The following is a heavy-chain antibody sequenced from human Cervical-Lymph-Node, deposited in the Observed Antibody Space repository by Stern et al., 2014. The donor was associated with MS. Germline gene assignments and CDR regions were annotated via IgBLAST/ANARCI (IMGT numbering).Heavy chain of an antibody. CDR1: GLTFRKYG. Sequence: VQLMQSGGGLVQPGRSLRLSCTTSGLTFRKYGMNWFRQTPGKGLQWVGFIRSEIYGGTTEYAAFVKDRFIISRDDSKNITYLQMNSLKNEDTAVYYCTVGVWNLWGQGTLVTVSS. CDR2: IRSEIYGGTT. J-gene: IGHJ5*02. D-gene: IGHD1-26*01. V-gene: IGHV3-49*03. CDR3: TVGVWNL.